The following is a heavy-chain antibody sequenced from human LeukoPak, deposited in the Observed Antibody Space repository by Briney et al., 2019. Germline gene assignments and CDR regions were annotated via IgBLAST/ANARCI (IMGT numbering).Heavy chain of an antibody. Sequence: GGSLRLSCAASGFTFSSYAMSWVRQAPGKGLEWVSAISGSGGSTYYADSVKGRFTISRDNSKNTLYLQMNSLRAEDTAVYYCARTRGSGWYEPFDYWGQGTLVTVSS. CDR1: GFTFSSYA. D-gene: IGHD6-19*01. CDR3: ARTRGSGWYEPFDY. V-gene: IGHV3-23*01. CDR2: ISGSGGST. J-gene: IGHJ4*02.